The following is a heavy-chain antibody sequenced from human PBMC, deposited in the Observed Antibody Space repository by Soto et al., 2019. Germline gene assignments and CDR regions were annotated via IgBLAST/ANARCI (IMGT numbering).Heavy chain of an antibody. V-gene: IGHV3-21*01. CDR3: ARDPQNYYDSSGDYAGPRGRN. CDR1: GFTFSSYS. Sequence: GGSLRLSCAASGFTFSSYSMNWVRQAPGKGLEWVSSISSSSSYIYYADSVKGRFTISRDNAKNSLYLQMNSLRAEDTAVYYCARDPQNYYDSSGDYAGPRGRNWGQGTLVTVSS. CDR2: ISSSSSYI. J-gene: IGHJ4*02. D-gene: IGHD3-22*01.